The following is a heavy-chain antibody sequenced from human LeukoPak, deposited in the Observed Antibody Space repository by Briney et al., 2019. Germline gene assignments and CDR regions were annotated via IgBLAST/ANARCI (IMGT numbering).Heavy chain of an antibody. CDR1: GYTFTSYS. D-gene: IGHD3-9*01. J-gene: IGHJ4*02. Sequence: ASVKVSCKASGYTFTSYSISWVRQAPGQGLEWMGWISAYNGNTNYAQKLQGRVTMTTDTSTSTACMELRSLRSDDTAVYYCARRGLSGYYDILTGYRAGYYFDYWGQGTLVTVSS. CDR3: ARRGLSGYYDILTGYRAGYYFDY. CDR2: ISAYNGNT. V-gene: IGHV1-18*01.